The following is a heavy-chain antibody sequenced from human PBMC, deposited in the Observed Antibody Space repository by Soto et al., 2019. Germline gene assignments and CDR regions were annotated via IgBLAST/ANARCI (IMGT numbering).Heavy chain of an antibody. Sequence: QVQLVESGGGVVQPGRSLRLSCAASGFTFSSYAMHWVRQAPGKGLEWVAVISYDGSNKYYADSVKGRFTISRDNSKNTLYLQMNSLRAEDTAVYYCARDPARGYSYGYVAYWGQGTLVTVSS. CDR1: GFTFSSYA. V-gene: IGHV3-30-3*01. CDR3: ARDPARGYSYGYVAY. CDR2: ISYDGSNK. D-gene: IGHD5-18*01. J-gene: IGHJ4*02.